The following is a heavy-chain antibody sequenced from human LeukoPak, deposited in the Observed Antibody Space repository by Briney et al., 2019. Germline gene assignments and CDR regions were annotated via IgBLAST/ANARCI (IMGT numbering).Heavy chain of an antibody. J-gene: IGHJ4*02. CDR1: ASIFSTSA. CDR3: ARKTALTYDY. V-gene: IGHV3-64*04. CDR2: ISSNGGTT. Sequence: PGGSLRLSCADSASIFSTSAMHWVRQAPGKGLEYVSAISSNGGTTYYADSVKGRFTISRDNAKNSLFLQMNSLTGEDTAVYYCARKTALTYDYWGQGTLVTVSS. D-gene: IGHD4-17*01.